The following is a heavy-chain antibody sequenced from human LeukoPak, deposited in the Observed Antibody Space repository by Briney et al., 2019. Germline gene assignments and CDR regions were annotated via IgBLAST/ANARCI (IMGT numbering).Heavy chain of an antibody. CDR1: GDSISSYY. V-gene: IGHV4-59*01. J-gene: IGHJ4*02. D-gene: IGHD6-13*01. CDR3: ATGYSSTWYYFDY. Sequence: KASETLSLTCTVPGDSISSYYWSWIRQPPGKGLKWIGYIYHSGSTNYNPSLKSRVTITADTSKDQYSLKLASVTAADTAVYYCATGYSSTWYYFDYWGQGTLVTGSS. CDR2: IYHSGST.